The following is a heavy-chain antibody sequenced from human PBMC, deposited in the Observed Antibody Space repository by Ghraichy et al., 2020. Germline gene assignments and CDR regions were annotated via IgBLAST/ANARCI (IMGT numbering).Heavy chain of an antibody. D-gene: IGHD3-22*01. CDR2: IYPGDSDT. Sequence: GGSLRLSCKGSGYSFTSYWIGWVRQMPGKGLEWMGIIYPGDSDTRYSPSFQGQVTISADKSISTAYLQWSSLKASDTAMYYCARLRGTLGYYDSSGYSMYYFDYWGQGTLVTVSS. J-gene: IGHJ4*02. CDR3: ARLRGTLGYYDSSGYSMYYFDY. CDR1: GYSFTSYW. V-gene: IGHV5-51*01.